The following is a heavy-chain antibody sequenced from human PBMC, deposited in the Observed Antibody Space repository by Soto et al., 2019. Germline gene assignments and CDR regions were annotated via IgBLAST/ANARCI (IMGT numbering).Heavy chain of an antibody. CDR1: GGSISSSSYY. J-gene: IGHJ4*02. Sequence: SETLSLTCTVSGGSISSSSYYWGWIRQPPGKGLEWIGSIYYSGSTYYNPSLKSRVTISVDTSKNQFSLKLSSVTAADTAVYYGARRRTSSSWYEDYFDYWGQGTLVTVSS. CDR3: ARRRTSSSWYEDYFDY. D-gene: IGHD6-13*01. CDR2: IYYSGST. V-gene: IGHV4-39*01.